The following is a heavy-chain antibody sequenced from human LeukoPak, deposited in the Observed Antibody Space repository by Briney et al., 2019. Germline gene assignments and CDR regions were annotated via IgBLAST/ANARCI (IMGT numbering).Heavy chain of an antibody. Sequence: PSETLSLTCTVSGGSISSYYWSWIRQPPGKGLEWIGYIYYGGSTNYNPSLKSRVTISVDTSKNQFSLKLSSETAADTAVYYCARDCSSTSCYIDYWGQGTLVTVSS. J-gene: IGHJ4*02. CDR3: ARDCSSTSCYIDY. CDR2: IYYGGST. CDR1: GGSISSYY. V-gene: IGHV4-59*12. D-gene: IGHD2-2*02.